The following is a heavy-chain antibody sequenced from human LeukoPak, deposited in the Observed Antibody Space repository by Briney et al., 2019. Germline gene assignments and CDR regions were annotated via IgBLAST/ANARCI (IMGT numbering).Heavy chain of an antibody. CDR2: TKSRTDGGTV. Sequence: GGALRLCCAASRCTFCNAWMLWVRQAPGKGQELVHRTKSRTDGGTVDYAAPVKGRVTTSSDDSKNTLYLQINSLTAEDTAVYYCATGGAYGDYFDYWGQGTLVTVSS. CDR1: RCTFCNAW. J-gene: IGHJ4*02. V-gene: IGHV3-15*01. CDR3: ATGGAYGDYFDY. D-gene: IGHD4-17*01.